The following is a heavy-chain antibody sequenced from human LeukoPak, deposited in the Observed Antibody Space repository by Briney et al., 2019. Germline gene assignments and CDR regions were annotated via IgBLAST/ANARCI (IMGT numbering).Heavy chain of an antibody. D-gene: IGHD2-15*01. CDR2: INHSGSN. CDR1: GGSISSYY. CDR3: ARVGDCSGGSCYRNYFDY. J-gene: IGHJ4*02. V-gene: IGHV4-34*01. Sequence: PTETLSLTCTVSGGSISSYYWSWVRQPPGKGLEWIGEINHSGSNNYNPSLKSRVTISVDTSKNQFSLRLTSVTAADTAVYYCARVGDCSGGSCYRNYFDYWGQGTLVTVSS.